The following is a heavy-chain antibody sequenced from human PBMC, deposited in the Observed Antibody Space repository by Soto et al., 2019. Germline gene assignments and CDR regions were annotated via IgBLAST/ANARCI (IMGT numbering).Heavy chain of an antibody. CDR3: AQAYGGTSWTSDAFDV. V-gene: IGHV2-5*02. CDR2: IYWDDDK. D-gene: IGHD2-2*01. Sequence: QITLKESGPPLVKPTQTLTLTCTFSGFSLSADGVGVGWIRQPPGKALEWLALIYWDDDKRYRPSLKSRLTITKDTYKTQVVLTMTNMDPVDTATYYCAQAYGGTSWTSDAFDVWGQGTVVTVSS. J-gene: IGHJ3*01. CDR1: GFSLSADGVG.